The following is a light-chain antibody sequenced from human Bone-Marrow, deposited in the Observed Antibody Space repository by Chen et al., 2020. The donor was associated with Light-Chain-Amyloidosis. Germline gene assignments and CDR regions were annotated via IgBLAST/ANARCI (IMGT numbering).Light chain of an antibody. CDR2: DDS. V-gene: IGLV3-21*02. Sequence: SYVLTQPSSVSVAPGQTATIACGGNNIGSTSVHWYQQTPGQAPLLVVYDDSDRPSGLPERVSGSNSGNTATLTISRVEAGDEADYYCQVWGRSSDRPVFGGGTKLTVL. CDR1: NIGSTS. CDR3: QVWGRSSDRPV. J-gene: IGLJ3*02.